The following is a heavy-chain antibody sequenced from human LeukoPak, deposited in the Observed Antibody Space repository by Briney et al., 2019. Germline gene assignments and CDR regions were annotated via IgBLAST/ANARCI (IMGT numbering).Heavy chain of an antibody. V-gene: IGHV3-30*02. D-gene: IGHD6-6*01. J-gene: IGHJ4*02. Sequence: PGGSLRLSCVVAQLTFDKYGIHWVSQAPGKGREWVAFIRSNGGNIIYADSVRGRFSISRDNSKNTVYLQMNRLRPEDTAVYYCAKDLASKGSYFDYWGQGNLVTVSS. CDR1: QLTFDKYG. CDR3: AKDLASKGSYFDY. CDR2: IRSNGGNI.